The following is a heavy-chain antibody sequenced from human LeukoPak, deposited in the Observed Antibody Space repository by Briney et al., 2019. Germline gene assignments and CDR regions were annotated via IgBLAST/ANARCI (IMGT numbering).Heavy chain of an antibody. CDR2: INAGNGNT. V-gene: IGHV1-3*01. J-gene: IGHJ4*02. CDR3: ARVYYYGSGSYMYYFDY. CDR1: GYTFTSYA. Sequence: ASVKVSCKASGYTFTSYAMHWVRQAPGQRLEWMGWINAGNGNTKYSQKFQGRVTITRDTSASTAYMELSSLRSEDTAVYYCARVYYYGSGSYMYYFDYWGQGTLVTVSS. D-gene: IGHD3-10*01.